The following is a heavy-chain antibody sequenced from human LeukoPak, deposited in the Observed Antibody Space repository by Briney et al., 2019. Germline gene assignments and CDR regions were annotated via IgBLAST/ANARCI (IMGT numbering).Heavy chain of an antibody. V-gene: IGHV4-59*02. CDR2: IYYSGRT. Sequence: SETLSLTCTVSGGSVNSYYWSWIRQPPGKGLEWIGYIYYSGRTDYNPSLKSRVTISIDTSKNQFSLKLTSVTAADTAVYYCAKDSPLSGGDWGQGTLVTVSS. D-gene: IGHD2-15*01. CDR1: GGSVNSYY. CDR3: AKDSPLSGGD. J-gene: IGHJ4*02.